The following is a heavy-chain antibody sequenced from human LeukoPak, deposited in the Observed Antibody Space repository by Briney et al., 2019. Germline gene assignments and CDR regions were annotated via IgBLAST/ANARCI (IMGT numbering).Heavy chain of an antibody. V-gene: IGHV1-18*01. CDR1: GYTFTNYG. J-gene: IGHJ3*02. Sequence: ASVKVSCKTSGYTFTNYGISWVRQAPGLGLEWMGWISAYNGNTNYAQKVRGRVTMTTDTSTSTAYMEPRSLRFDDTAVYYCARDQSVRLLQTSSTYFKHVFAIWGQGSMVTVSS. D-gene: IGHD6-13*01. CDR2: ISAYNGNT. CDR3: ARDQSVRLLQTSSTYFKHVFAI.